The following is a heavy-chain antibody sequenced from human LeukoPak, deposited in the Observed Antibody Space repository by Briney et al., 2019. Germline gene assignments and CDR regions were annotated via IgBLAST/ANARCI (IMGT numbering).Heavy chain of an antibody. V-gene: IGHV3-11*01. CDR1: GFTFSDYY. CDR3: ARDENSFDY. Sequence: GGSLRLSCAASGFTFSDYYMSWIRQAPGKGLEWVSYSSRTGGTLYYADSVKGRFSVSRDNAKNSLYLQMDSLRVEDTAVYYCARDENSFDYWGQGTLVTVSS. CDR2: SSRTGGTL. J-gene: IGHJ4*02.